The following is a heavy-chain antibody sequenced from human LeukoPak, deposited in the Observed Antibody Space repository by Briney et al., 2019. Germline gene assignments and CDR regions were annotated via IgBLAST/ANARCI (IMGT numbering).Heavy chain of an antibody. Sequence: PGGSLRLSCAASGFTFSNYWIHWVRQAPGKGLVWVSRINGDGSSTNYAESVKGRFTISRDNANNSLYLQMNSLRAEDTALYYCARGSSFHNYWGQGTLVTVSS. CDR1: GFTFSNYW. CDR3: ARGSSFHNY. V-gene: IGHV3-74*01. CDR2: INGDGSST. D-gene: IGHD6-6*01. J-gene: IGHJ4*02.